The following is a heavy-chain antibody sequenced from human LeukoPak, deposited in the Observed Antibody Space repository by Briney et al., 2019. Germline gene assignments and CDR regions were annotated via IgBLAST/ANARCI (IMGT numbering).Heavy chain of an antibody. D-gene: IGHD4-17*01. Sequence: KTSETLSLTCAVYGGSFSGYYWSWIRQPPGKGLEWIGEINHSGSTNYNPSLKIRVTISVDTSKNQFSLKLSSVTAADTAVYYCARGPLTAVTTGSDAFDIWGQGTMVTVSS. J-gene: IGHJ3*02. V-gene: IGHV4-34*01. CDR3: ARGPLTAVTTGSDAFDI. CDR1: GGSFSGYY. CDR2: INHSGST.